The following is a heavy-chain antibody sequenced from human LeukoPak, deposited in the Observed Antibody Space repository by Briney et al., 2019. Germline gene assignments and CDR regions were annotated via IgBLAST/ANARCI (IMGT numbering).Heavy chain of an antibody. D-gene: IGHD3-10*01. CDR3: AKVPYYYGSGSYSDY. CDR2: ISGSGGST. CDR1: GFAFSFFA. J-gene: IGHJ4*02. V-gene: IGHV3-23*01. Sequence: GGSLRLSCEASGFAFSFFAMSWLRQAPGKGLEWVSAISGSGGSTYYADSVKGRFTISRDNSKNTLYLQMNSLRAEDTAVYYCAKVPYYYGSGSYSDYWGQGTLVTVSS.